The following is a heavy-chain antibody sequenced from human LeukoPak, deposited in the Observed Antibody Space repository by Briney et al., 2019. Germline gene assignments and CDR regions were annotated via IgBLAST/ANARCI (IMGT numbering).Heavy chain of an antibody. V-gene: IGHV4-39*01. J-gene: IGHJ4*02. CDR3: ARSKSSSWSGFDY. CDR1: GGSIRSSYYY. Sequence: PSETLSLTCTVSGGSIRSSYYYWGWIRQPPGKGLEWIGSIYDSGSTYYNPSLKSRVAISVDTSKNQFSLKLNSVTAADTAVYYCARSKSSSWSGFDYWGQGTLVTVSS. D-gene: IGHD6-13*01. CDR2: IYDSGST.